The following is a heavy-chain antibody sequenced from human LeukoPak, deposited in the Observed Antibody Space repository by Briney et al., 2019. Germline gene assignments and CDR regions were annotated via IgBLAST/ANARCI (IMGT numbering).Heavy chain of an antibody. CDR2: ISYSGTT. D-gene: IGHD6-13*01. CDR1: GGSISSSSFY. V-gene: IGHV4-39*01. CDR3: ASLPDGIGDL. Sequence: PSETLSLTCSVSGGSISSSSFYWGWIRQPPGKGLEWIGSISYSGTTYYNPSLKSRVTISVDTSKNQFSLKVSSVTAADTAVYYCASLPDGIGDLWGQGTLVTVSS. J-gene: IGHJ5*02.